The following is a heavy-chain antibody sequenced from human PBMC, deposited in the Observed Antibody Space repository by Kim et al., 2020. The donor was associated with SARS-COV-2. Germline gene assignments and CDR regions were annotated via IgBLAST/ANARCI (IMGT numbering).Heavy chain of an antibody. CDR3: ARATNWNDVGHNYYYYGMDV. V-gene: IGHV3-53*04. CDR1: GFTVSSNY. D-gene: IGHD1-20*01. CDR2: IYSGGST. Sequence: GGSLRLSCAASGFTVSSNYMSWVRQAPGKGLEWVSVIYSGGSTYYADSVKGRFTISRHNSKNTLYLQMNSLRAEDTAMYYCARATNWNDVGHNYYYYGMDVWGQGTTVTVSS. J-gene: IGHJ6*02.